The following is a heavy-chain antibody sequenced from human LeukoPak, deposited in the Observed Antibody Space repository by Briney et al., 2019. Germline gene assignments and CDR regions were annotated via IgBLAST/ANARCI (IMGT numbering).Heavy chain of an antibody. CDR1: LFTLSSYS. Sequence: GGSLRLSRAASLFTLSSYSMIWVCQAPGKGLGWVSYISSSSSAIYSPHTLKGRFTIAKDNAKNSLYLQRNSLRDEDTAVYYCARDLSGRYAFDIWGQGTMVTVSS. J-gene: IGHJ3*02. CDR2: ISSSSSAI. CDR3: ARDLSGRYAFDI. D-gene: IGHD3-10*01. V-gene: IGHV3-48*02.